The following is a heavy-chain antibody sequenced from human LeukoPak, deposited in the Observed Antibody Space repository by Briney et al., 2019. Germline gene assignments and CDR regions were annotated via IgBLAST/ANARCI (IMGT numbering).Heavy chain of an antibody. J-gene: IGHJ3*02. Sequence: GGSLRLSCAPSGFTFSSDAMTGVCEAPEGGRECVTAITGNAVGAYYARSVRGGFTISRDNSKTTLYLQMTSLRAEDTAVYYCAKELREVRGAFDIWGQGTMVTVSS. D-gene: IGHD4/OR15-4a*01. CDR2: ITGNAVGA. CDR1: GFTFSSDA. CDR3: AKELREVRGAFDI. V-gene: IGHV3-23*01.